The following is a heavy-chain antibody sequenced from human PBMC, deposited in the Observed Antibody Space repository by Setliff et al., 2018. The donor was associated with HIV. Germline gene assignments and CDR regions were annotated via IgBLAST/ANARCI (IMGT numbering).Heavy chain of an antibody. J-gene: IGHJ4*02. V-gene: IGHV4-34*01. CDR1: GGSLSGSY. CDR2: INHTGST. Sequence: SETLSLTCAVYGGSLSGSYWSWIRQPPGKGLEWVGEINHTGSTNYNPSLKTRATISLDTSKNQFFLKVNSVTAADTAVYYCAGQSAIRYWGQGTLVTVS. CDR3: AGQSAIRY. D-gene: IGHD2-2*02.